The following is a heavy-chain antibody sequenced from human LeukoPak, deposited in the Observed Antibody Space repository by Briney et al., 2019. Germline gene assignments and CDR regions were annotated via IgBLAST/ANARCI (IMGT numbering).Heavy chain of an antibody. CDR1: GDSMTRVGYY. CDR2: IYHSGTT. D-gene: IGHD4-11*01. V-gene: IGHV4-31*03. J-gene: IGHJ4*02. CDR3: ARAVDYRNYFDY. Sequence: SETLSLTCTVSGDSMTRVGYYWGWVRQHPGKGLEWIGFIYHSGTTFYNPSLEGRAAISVDTYQNQFSLKLTSVTAADTAVYYCARAVDYRNYFDYWGQGTLVTVSS.